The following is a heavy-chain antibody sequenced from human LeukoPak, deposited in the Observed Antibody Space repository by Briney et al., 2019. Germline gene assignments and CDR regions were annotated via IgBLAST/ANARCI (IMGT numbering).Heavy chain of an antibody. V-gene: IGHV3-66*04. CDR2: IYSGGST. CDR3: ARHHSGSGSYLGN. CDR1: GFTVSSNY. J-gene: IGHJ4*02. Sequence: HSGGSLRLSCAASGFTVSSNYLSWVRQAPGKGLEWVSVIYSGGSTYYAVSVKGRFTISRDNSKNTLYLQMNSLRAEDTAVYYCARHHSGSGSYLGNWGQGTLVIVSS. D-gene: IGHD3-10*01.